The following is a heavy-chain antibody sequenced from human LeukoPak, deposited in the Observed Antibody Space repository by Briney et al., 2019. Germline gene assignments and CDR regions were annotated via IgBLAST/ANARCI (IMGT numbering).Heavy chain of an antibody. V-gene: IGHV3-23*01. CDR1: GFTSSSYA. D-gene: IGHD6-19*01. J-gene: IGHJ4*02. CDR3: AKDPSIAVAGLFDY. Sequence: PGGSLRLSCAASGFTSSSYAMSWVRQAPGKGLEWVSAISGSGGSTYYADSVKGRFTISRDNSKNTLYLQMNSLRAEDTAVYYCAKDPSIAVAGLFDYWGQGTLVTVSS. CDR2: ISGSGGST.